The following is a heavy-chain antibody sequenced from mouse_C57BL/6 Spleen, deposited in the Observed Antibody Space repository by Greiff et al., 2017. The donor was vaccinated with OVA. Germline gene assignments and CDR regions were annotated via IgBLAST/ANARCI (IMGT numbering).Heavy chain of an antibody. Sequence: VQLVESGAELVKPGASVTLSCKASGYTFTEYTIHWVKQRSGQGLEWIGWFYPGSGSIKYNEKFKDKATLTADKSSSPVYMELSRLTSEDAAVYFCARHEVGRLGDWYFDVWGTGTTVTVSS. J-gene: IGHJ1*03. CDR1: GYTFTEYT. CDR2: FYPGSGSI. CDR3: ARHEVGRLGDWYFDV. D-gene: IGHD4-1*01. V-gene: IGHV1-62-2*01.